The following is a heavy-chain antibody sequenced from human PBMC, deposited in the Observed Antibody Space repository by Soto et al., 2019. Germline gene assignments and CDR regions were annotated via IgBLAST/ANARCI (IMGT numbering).Heavy chain of an antibody. V-gene: IGHV3-30-3*01. J-gene: IGHJ6*02. CDR1: GFILSTYA. Sequence: QVQLVESGGGVVQPGRSLRLSCAASGFILSTYAMYWVRQAPGKGLEWVAVISYDGNNKYYADSVKGRFTISRDNSKNTLNLKMNSLRAETTSEYYSARAVCVGSICYAPVGIRYGRDVWGQGTTLTVSS. CDR2: ISYDGNNK. CDR3: ARAVCVGSICYAPVGIRYGRDV. D-gene: IGHD2-15*01.